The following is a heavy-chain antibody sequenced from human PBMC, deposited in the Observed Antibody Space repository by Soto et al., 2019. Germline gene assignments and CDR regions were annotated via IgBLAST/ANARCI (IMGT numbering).Heavy chain of an antibody. D-gene: IGHD6-6*01. V-gene: IGHV1-69*01. CDR2: IIPIFETA. J-gene: IGHJ4*02. Sequence: QVHLVQSGAEVTKAGSSEKVSCKASGGTFSSHAFSWVRQAPGQGLEWVGGIIPIFETANYAQEFQGRVTISADESTNTVILELNNLRSDYTAIYFCAIGDRSSWIGNHWGPVTQVTVS. CDR3: AIGDRSSWIGNH. CDR1: GGTFSSHA.